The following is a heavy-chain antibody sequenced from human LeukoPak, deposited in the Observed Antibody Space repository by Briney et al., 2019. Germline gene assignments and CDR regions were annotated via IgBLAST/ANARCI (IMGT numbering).Heavy chain of an antibody. Sequence: GASVKVSCKASGYTFTGYYMHWVRQAPGQGLEWMGWINPNSGGTNYAQKFQGRVAMTRDTSISTAYMELSRLRSDDTAVYYCARDEWGYDTSDNWFDPWGQGTLVTVSS. V-gene: IGHV1-2*02. J-gene: IGHJ5*02. CDR2: INPNSGGT. CDR1: GYTFTGYY. D-gene: IGHD1-26*01. CDR3: ARDEWGYDTSDNWFDP.